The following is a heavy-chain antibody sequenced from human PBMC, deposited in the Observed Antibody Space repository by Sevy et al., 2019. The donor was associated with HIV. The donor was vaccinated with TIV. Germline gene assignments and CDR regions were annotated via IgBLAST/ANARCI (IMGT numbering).Heavy chain of an antibody. CDR3: ARENRYFDWSPTGPFDP. CDR1: GYTFTSYA. V-gene: IGHV7-4-1*02. D-gene: IGHD3-9*01. Sequence: ASVKVSCKASGYTFTSYAMNWVRQAPGQGLEWMVWINTNTGNPTYAQGFTGRFVFSLDTSVSTAYLQISSLKAEDTAVYYSARENRYFDWSPTGPFDPWGQGTLVTVSS. J-gene: IGHJ5*02. CDR2: INTNTGNP.